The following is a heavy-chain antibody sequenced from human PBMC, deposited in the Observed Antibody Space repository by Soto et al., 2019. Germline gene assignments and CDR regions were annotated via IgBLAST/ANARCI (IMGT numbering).Heavy chain of an antibody. D-gene: IGHD2-8*01. CDR2: IWYDGSNK. Sequence: QVQLVESGGGVVQPGRSLRLSCAASGFTFSSYGMHWVRQAPGKGLEWVAVIWYDGSNKYYADSVKGRFTISRDNSKITLYLQMNSLSAEDTAVYYCARGGIVLMRYAVDVWGQGTTVTVSS. CDR3: ARGGIVLMRYAVDV. CDR1: GFTFSSYG. J-gene: IGHJ6*02. V-gene: IGHV3-33*01.